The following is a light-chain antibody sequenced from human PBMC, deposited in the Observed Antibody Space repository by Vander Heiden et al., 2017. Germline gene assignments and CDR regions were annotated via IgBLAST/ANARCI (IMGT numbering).Light chain of an antibody. V-gene: IGKV1-39*01. Sequence: DIQMTQSPSSRPGFVGDTVTITCRASHTISSYLNWYQEKLGKAPKLLIHTASTLQSGVPSRFSGSGSGTEFTLTISSLQPEDFATYYCQQSYSTPWTFGQGTKVEIK. CDR1: HTISSY. J-gene: IGKJ1*01. CDR3: QQSYSTPWT. CDR2: TAS.